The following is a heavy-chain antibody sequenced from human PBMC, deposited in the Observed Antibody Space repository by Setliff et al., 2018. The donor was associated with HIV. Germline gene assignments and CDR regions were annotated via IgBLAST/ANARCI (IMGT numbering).Heavy chain of an antibody. CDR3: AREVVPTADCHNFDS. CDR1: GYSFTNYG. J-gene: IGHJ4*02. CDR2: ISPYNGDT. V-gene: IGHV1-18*01. Sequence: AASVKVSCKASGYSFTNYGISWVRQAPGQGLEWVGWISPYNGDTKYAEKVQGRVTMTADTSTSTAYMELRSLRPDDTAVYYCAREVVPTADCHNFDSWGQGSLVTVSS. D-gene: IGHD2-2*01.